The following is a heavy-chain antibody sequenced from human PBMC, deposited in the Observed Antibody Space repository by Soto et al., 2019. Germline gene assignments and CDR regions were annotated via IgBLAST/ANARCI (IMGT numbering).Heavy chain of an antibody. Sequence: QVQLMESGGALVKPGGSLRLSCAASGFTFSDYFMSWVRQAPGKGLEWLSYIDPSGSDTYYSDSVKDRFTISRDNARNSLYLQMNSLTDDDTAVYYCAREFTSTQSWGPGTLVTVSS. CDR3: AREFTSTQS. CDR1: GFTFSDYF. D-gene: IGHD3-16*01. V-gene: IGHV3-11*01. J-gene: IGHJ4*02. CDR2: IDPSGSDT.